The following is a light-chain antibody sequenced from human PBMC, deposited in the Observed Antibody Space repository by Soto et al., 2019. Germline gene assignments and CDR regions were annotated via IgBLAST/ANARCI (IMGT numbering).Light chain of an antibody. J-gene: IGKJ4*01. Sequence: TVLTQSPGTLSLSPGERATLSCRASQSVSSSYLAWYQQKPGQAPRLLIYGASSRATGIPDRFSGSGSGTDFTLTISRLEPEYFAVYYCQQYGSSPPELTFGGGTKVDIK. CDR3: QQYGSSPPELT. CDR1: QSVSSSY. CDR2: GAS. V-gene: IGKV3-20*01.